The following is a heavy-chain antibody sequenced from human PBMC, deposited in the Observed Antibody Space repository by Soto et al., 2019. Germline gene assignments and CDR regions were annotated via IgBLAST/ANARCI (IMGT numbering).Heavy chain of an antibody. J-gene: IGHJ4*02. CDR3: ARGIMITFGGVIAIDY. Sequence: QVQLVESGGGVVQPGRSLRLSCAASGFTFSSYAMHWVRQAPGKGLEWVAVISYDGSNKYYADSVKGRFTISRDNSKNTLDLQMNSLRGEDTAVYYCARGIMITFGGVIAIDYWGQGTLVTVSS. D-gene: IGHD3-16*02. CDR1: GFTFSSYA. V-gene: IGHV3-30-3*01. CDR2: ISYDGSNK.